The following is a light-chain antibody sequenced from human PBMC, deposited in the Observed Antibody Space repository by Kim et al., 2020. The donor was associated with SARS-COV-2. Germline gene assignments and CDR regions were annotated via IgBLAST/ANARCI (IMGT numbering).Light chain of an antibody. V-gene: IGLV6-57*03. CDR2: EDD. Sequence: GKTVTIACTRSSGSIDDNYVQWYQQRPGGVPTAVIYEDDQRPSGVSDRFSGSIDNSSNSASLTFSGLRTEDEADYYCQSYNRDNVLFGGGTQLTVL. J-gene: IGLJ2*01. CDR3: QSYNRDNVL. CDR1: SGSIDDNY.